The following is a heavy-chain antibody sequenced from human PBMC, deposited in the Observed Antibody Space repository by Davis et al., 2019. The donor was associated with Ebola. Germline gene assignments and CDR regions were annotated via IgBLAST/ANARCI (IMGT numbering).Heavy chain of an antibody. V-gene: IGHV1-69*04. Sequence: AASVKVSCKASGYTFTSYTISWVRQAPGQGLEWMGRIIPILGIANYAQKFQGRVTITADKSTSTAYMELSSLRSEDTAVYYCARDRPYYDPSAYHPFGAFDVWGLGTMVTVSS. CDR1: GYTFTSYT. CDR2: IIPILGIA. J-gene: IGHJ3*01. D-gene: IGHD3-16*01. CDR3: ARDRPYYDPSAYHPFGAFDV.